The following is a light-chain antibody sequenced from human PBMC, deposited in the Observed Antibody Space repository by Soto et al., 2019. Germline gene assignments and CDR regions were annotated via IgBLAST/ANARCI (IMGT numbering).Light chain of an antibody. V-gene: IGLV1-40*01. CDR3: QTWDSSVSALV. J-gene: IGLJ2*01. CDR2: GNS. Sequence: QSVLTQPPSVSGAPGQRVTISCTGSSSNIGAGYDVHWYQQLPGTAPKLLIYGNSNRPSGVPDRFSGSKSGTSASLAITGLQAEDEADYYCQTWDSSVSALVFGGGTQLTVL. CDR1: SSNIGAGYD.